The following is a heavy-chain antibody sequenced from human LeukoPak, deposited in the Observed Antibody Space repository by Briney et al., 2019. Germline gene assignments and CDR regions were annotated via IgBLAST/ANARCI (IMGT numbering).Heavy chain of an antibody. D-gene: IGHD2-15*01. J-gene: IGHJ4*02. CDR2: IYSGGST. CDR1: GFSFSTQR. V-gene: IGHV3-53*01. CDR3: ARDRWSGN. Sequence: PGGSLRLSCAASGFSFSTQRMHWVRQAPGKGLEWVSVIYSGGSTYYADSVKGRFTISRDNSKNTLYLQMNSLRAEDTAVYYCARDRWSGNWGQGTLVTVSS.